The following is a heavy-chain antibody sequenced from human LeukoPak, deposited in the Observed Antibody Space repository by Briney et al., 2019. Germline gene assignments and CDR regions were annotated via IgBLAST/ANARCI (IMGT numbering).Heavy chain of an antibody. Sequence: PGGSLRLSCAASGFTFSSYAMHWVRQAPGKGLEWLTVISYDGSNEYYADSVKGRFTISRDNAKNSLYLQMNSLRAEDTAVYYCAELGITMIGGVWGKGTTVTISS. D-gene: IGHD3-10*02. CDR2: ISYDGSNE. CDR1: GFTFSSYA. J-gene: IGHJ6*04. CDR3: AELGITMIGGV. V-gene: IGHV3-30*04.